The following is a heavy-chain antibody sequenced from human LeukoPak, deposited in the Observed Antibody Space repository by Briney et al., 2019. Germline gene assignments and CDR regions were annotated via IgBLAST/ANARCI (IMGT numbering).Heavy chain of an antibody. V-gene: IGHV3-13*01. J-gene: IGHJ3*02. Sequence: GGSLRLSCAASGFTYSNYDMHWVRQGPGGGLEWVSAIGIADDTHYADSVKGRFTISRENARNSLYLQVNSLRDGDTAVYYCVRGGIRVSGIDAFDIWGQGTVVTVSS. CDR1: GFTYSNYD. CDR3: VRGGIRVSGIDAFDI. CDR2: IGIADDT. D-gene: IGHD5/OR15-5a*01.